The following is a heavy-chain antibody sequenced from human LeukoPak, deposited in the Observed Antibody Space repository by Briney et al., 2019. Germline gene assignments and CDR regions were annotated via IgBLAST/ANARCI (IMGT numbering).Heavy chain of an antibody. J-gene: IGHJ1*01. CDR3: AKDEPRFLEWLRSAEYFQH. V-gene: IGHV3-21*04. CDR1: GFTFSSYS. CDR2: ISSSSSYI. D-gene: IGHD3-3*01. Sequence: GGSLRLSCAASGFTFSSYSMNWVRQAPGKGLEWVSSISSSSSYIYYADSVKGRFTISRDNAKNSLYLQMNSLRAEDTAVYYCAKDEPRFLEWLRSAEYFQHWGQGTLVTVSS.